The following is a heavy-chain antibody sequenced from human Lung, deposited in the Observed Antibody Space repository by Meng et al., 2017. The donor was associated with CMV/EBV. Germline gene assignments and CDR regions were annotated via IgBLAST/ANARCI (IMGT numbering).Heavy chain of an antibody. Sequence: GESLKISCVASGFTFSNYGMNWVRQVPGKGLEWVSFIRHDVRGNYYADSVKGRFTISRDNSKNTLYMQMNSLRPEDTAVYYCAKDSPLFGSNTPHIDSWGQGTLVTVSS. J-gene: IGHJ4*02. D-gene: IGHD4-23*01. CDR1: GFTFSNYG. V-gene: IGHV3-30*02. CDR2: IRHDVRGN. CDR3: AKDSPLFGSNTPHIDS.